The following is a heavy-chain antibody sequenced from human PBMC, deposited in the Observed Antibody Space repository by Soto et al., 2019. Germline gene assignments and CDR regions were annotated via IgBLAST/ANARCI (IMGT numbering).Heavy chain of an antibody. Sequence: QVQLVESGGGVVQPGRSLRLSCAASGFTFSSYAMHWVRQAPGKGLEWVAVISYDGSNKYYADSVKGRFTISRDNSKNTLYLQMNSLRAEDTAVYYCARVSSGWHVDYWGQGTLVTVSS. J-gene: IGHJ4*02. CDR2: ISYDGSNK. CDR1: GFTFSSYA. D-gene: IGHD6-19*01. CDR3: ARVSSGWHVDY. V-gene: IGHV3-30-3*01.